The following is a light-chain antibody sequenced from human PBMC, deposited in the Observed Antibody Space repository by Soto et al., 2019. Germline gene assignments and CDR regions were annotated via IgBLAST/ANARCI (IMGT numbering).Light chain of an antibody. CDR2: ENN. J-gene: IGLJ2*01. CDR3: GTWDSSLSAR. Sequence: QSVLTQPPSVSAAPGQKVTISCSGSSSNIGNNYVSWYKQLPGTAPKLLIHENNKRPSGIPDPFSGSKSGTSATLGITGLQTGDEADYYCGTWDSSLSARFGGGTKVTVL. V-gene: IGLV1-51*02. CDR1: SSNIGNNY.